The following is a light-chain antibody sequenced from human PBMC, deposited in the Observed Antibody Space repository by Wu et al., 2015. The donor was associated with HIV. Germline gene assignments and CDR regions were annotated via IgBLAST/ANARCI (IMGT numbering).Light chain of an antibody. V-gene: IGKV3D-20*02. CDR1: QSVPSNY. J-gene: IGKJ1*01. CDR3: QHRSNWPT. CDR2: GAS. Sequence: EIVLTQSPGTLSLSPGERATLSCRASQSVPSNYLAWYQQKPGQAPRLLIYGASSRATGIPDRFSGSGSGTDFTLTISRLEPEDFAVYYCQHRSNWPTFGQDQGG.